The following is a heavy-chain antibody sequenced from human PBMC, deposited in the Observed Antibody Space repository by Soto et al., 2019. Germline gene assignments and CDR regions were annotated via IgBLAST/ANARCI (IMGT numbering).Heavy chain of an antibody. CDR3: ARRPYYYDSSGPSLWLDP. V-gene: IGHV1-24*01. Sequence: ASVKVSCKDSGYTLTELSMHWVRQAPRKGLEWMGGFDPEDGETIYAQKFQGQVTISADKSITTAYLQWSSLKASDTAMYYCARRPYYYDSSGPSLWLDPWGQGTLVTVSS. CDR2: FDPEDGET. CDR1: GYTLTELS. J-gene: IGHJ5*02. D-gene: IGHD3-22*01.